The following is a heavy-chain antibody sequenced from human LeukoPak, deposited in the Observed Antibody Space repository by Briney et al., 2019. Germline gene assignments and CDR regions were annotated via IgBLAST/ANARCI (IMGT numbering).Heavy chain of an antibody. Sequence: GGSLRLSCAASGFTFSSYAMHWFRQAPGKGLEWVAVISYDGSNKYYADSVKGRFTISRDNSKNTLYLQMYSLRAEDTAVYYCARGATLFYYGSGRNFDYWGQGTLVTVSS. CDR3: ARGATLFYYGSGRNFDY. D-gene: IGHD3-10*01. CDR2: ISYDGSNK. V-gene: IGHV3-30-3*01. J-gene: IGHJ4*02. CDR1: GFTFSSYA.